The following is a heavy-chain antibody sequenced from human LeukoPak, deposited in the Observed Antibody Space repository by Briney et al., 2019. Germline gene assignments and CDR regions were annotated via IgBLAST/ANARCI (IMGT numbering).Heavy chain of an antibody. CDR1: GFTFSDHY. D-gene: IGHD1-26*01. V-gene: IGHV3-72*01. CDR2: IRDKANSYTT. Sequence: GGSLRLSCAASGFTFSDHYMQWVRRAPGKGLEWVGRIRDKANSYTTEYAASVKGRFTISRDDSKSSMFLQMNSLKTEDTAVYYCARERWRSGSYHDAFDVWGQGTMVIVSS. J-gene: IGHJ3*01. CDR3: ARERWRSGSYHDAFDV.